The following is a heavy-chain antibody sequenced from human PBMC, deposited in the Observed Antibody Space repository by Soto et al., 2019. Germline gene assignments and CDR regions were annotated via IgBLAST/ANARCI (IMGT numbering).Heavy chain of an antibody. Sequence: ASVKVSCKASGYTFTSCYIHWVRQAPGQGLEWMGIINPSNGATSYAQKFQGRVTMSRDTSTSTVYMELTSLRSEDTAVYYCAREFCYYENIGRQCYFDYWGPGTLVTVSS. J-gene: IGHJ4*02. CDR1: GYTFTSCY. CDR3: AREFCYYENIGRQCYFDY. CDR2: INPSNGAT. V-gene: IGHV1-46*01. D-gene: IGHD3-22*01.